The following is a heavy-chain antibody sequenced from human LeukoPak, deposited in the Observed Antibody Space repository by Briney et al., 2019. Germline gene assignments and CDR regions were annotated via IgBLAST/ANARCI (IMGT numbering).Heavy chain of an antibody. D-gene: IGHD6-19*01. V-gene: IGHV3-7*01. Sequence: GGSLRLFCAASGFTFSSYWMSWVRQAPGKGLEWVANIKQDGGEKYYVDSVKGRFTISRDNAKNSLYLQMNSLRAEDTAVYYCARAVAGTLFAFDIWGQGTMVTVSS. CDR2: IKQDGGEK. CDR1: GFTFSSYW. J-gene: IGHJ3*02. CDR3: ARAVAGTLFAFDI.